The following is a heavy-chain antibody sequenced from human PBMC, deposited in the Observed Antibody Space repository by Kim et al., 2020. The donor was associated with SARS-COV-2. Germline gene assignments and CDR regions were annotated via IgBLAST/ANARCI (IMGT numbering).Heavy chain of an antibody. Sequence: GESLKISCKGSGYSFTNYWIGWVRQMPGKGLEWMGIVFPGDSDDRYSPSFQGQVTISADKSITTAYLQWSSLQASDTAMYYCARHKVVSTSLDAFDIWGQ. CDR2: VFPGDSDD. D-gene: IGHD2-15*01. CDR3: ARHKVVSTSLDAFDI. CDR1: GYSFTNYW. J-gene: IGHJ3*02. V-gene: IGHV5-51*01.